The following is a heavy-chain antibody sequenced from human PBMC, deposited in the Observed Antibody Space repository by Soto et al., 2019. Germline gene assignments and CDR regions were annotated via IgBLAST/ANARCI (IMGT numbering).Heavy chain of an antibody. CDR1: GGSISSYY. V-gene: IGHV4-59*01. D-gene: IGHD3-3*01. CDR3: AIVLFGRGKWSAP. Sequence: QVQLQESGPGLVKPSETLSLTCTVSGGSISSYYWSWFRQPPGKGLEWIGYIYYRGSTNYNTSLPSRVTVSVEKSKIQFSLKLSSVTAADRSVYYCAIVLFGRGKWSAPWGQGTRGSVSS. CDR2: IYYRGST. J-gene: IGHJ5*02.